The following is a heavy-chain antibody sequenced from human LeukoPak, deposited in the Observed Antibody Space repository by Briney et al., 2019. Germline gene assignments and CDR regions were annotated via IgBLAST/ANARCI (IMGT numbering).Heavy chain of an antibody. Sequence: SETLSLSCAVSGGSISSYYWSWIRQPPGKGLEWIGYIYYSGSTNYNPSLKSRVTISVDTSKNQFSLKLSSVTAADTAVYYCARGYDFWSGYYRDDAFDIWGQGTMVTVSS. J-gene: IGHJ3*02. CDR3: ARGYDFWSGYYRDDAFDI. V-gene: IGHV4-59*01. CDR2: IYYSGST. D-gene: IGHD3-3*01. CDR1: GGSISSYY.